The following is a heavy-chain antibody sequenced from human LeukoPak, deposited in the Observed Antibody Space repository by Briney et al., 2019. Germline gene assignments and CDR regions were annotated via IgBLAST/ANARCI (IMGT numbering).Heavy chain of an antibody. J-gene: IGHJ4*02. CDR3: ASSNLNGDYDNFY. V-gene: IGHV4-34*01. Sequence: SETLSLTCAVYGGSFSGYYWSWIRQPPGKGLEWIGEINHSGGTNYNPSLKSRVTISVDTSKNQFSLKLSSVTAADTAVYYCASSNLNGDYDNFYWGQGTLDTVSS. D-gene: IGHD4-17*01. CDR1: GGSFSGYY. CDR2: INHSGGT.